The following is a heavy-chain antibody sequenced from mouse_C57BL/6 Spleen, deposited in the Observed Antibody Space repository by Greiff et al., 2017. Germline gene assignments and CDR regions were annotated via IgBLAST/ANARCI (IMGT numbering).Heavy chain of an antibody. J-gene: IGHJ2*01. CDR2: IDPSDSHT. D-gene: IGHD1-1*01. CDR1: GYTFTSYW. V-gene: IGHV1-50*01. CDR3: ASSGIYYYGSSLYYFDY. Sequence: VQLQQPGAELVKPGASVKLSCKASGYTFTSYWMQWVKQRPGQGLEWIGEIDPSDSHTNYNQKFKGKATLTVDPSSSTAYMQLSSLTSEDSAVYYCASSGIYYYGSSLYYFDYWGQGTTLTVSS.